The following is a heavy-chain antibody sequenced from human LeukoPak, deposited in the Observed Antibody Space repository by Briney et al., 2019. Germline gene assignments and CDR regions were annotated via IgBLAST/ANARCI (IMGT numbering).Heavy chain of an antibody. V-gene: IGHV3-7*05. D-gene: IGHD6-19*01. CDR1: GFTFSTYW. CDR2: INQDGSEE. CDR3: ARGRYSSGY. Sequence: GGFLRLSCAASGFTFSTYWMSWVRQAPGKGLEWVANINQDGSEEYYVDSVKGRFTISRDSAKSSLYLQVNSLRAEDTAVYYCARGRYSSGYWGQGTLVTVSS. J-gene: IGHJ4*02.